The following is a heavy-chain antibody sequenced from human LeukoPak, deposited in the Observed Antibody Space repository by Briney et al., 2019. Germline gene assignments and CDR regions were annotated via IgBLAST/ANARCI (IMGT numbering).Heavy chain of an antibody. V-gene: IGHV4-34*01. D-gene: IGHD2-15*01. Sequence: SETLSLTCAVYGGSFSGYYWNWIRQPPGKGLEWIGEINHSGSTNYNPSLKSRVTISVDTSKNQFSLKLSSVTAADTAVYYCARVEFSGGSCNSHYGMDVWGQGTTVTVSS. CDR3: ARVEFSGGSCNSHYGMDV. CDR1: GGSFSGYY. J-gene: IGHJ6*02. CDR2: INHSGST.